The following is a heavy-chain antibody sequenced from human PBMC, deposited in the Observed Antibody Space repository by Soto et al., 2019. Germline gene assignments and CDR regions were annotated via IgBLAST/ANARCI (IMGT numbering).Heavy chain of an antibody. CDR2: ISAYNGNT. CDR3: ARTIPGSFLYYYYGMDV. Sequence: ASVKVSCKASGYTFTSYGISWVRQAPGQGLEWMGWISAYNGNTNYAQKLQGRVTMTTDTSTSTAYMELRSLRSDDTAVYYCARTIPGSFLYYYYGMDVWGKGTTVTVSS. J-gene: IGHJ6*04. CDR1: GYTFTSYG. V-gene: IGHV1-18*04. D-gene: IGHD2-15*01.